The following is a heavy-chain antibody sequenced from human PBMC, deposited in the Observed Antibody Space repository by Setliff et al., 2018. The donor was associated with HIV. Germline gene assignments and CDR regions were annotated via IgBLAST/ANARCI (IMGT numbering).Heavy chain of an antibody. CDR2: IDHGGSI. Sequence: SETLSLTCGVYGESLSGYSWNWIRQPPGKGLEWIGEIDHGGSINYNSSLKSRVTISVDTSKNHLSLSVTSVTAADTAVYYCARRGWNAYKAFDYWGQGTLVTVSS. J-gene: IGHJ4*02. CDR3: ARRGWNAYKAFDY. D-gene: IGHD1-1*01. CDR1: GESLSGYS. V-gene: IGHV4-34*01.